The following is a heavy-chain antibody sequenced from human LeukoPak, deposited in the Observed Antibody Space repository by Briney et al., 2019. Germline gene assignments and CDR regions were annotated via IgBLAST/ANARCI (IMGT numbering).Heavy chain of an antibody. V-gene: IGHV3-64*01. CDR2: ISSNGGST. CDR3: AISWELQAPLHY. Sequence: PGGSLRLSCAASGFTFSSYAMHWVRQAPGKGLEYVSAISSNGGSTYYANSVKGRFTISRDNYKNTLYLQMGSLRAEDMAVYYCAISWELQAPLHYWGQGTLVTVSS. D-gene: IGHD1-26*01. CDR1: GFTFSSYA. J-gene: IGHJ4*02.